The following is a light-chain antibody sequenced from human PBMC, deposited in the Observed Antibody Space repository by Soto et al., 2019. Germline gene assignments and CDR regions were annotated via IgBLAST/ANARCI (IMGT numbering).Light chain of an antibody. V-gene: IGLV1-40*01. CDR1: SSNIGAGYD. J-gene: IGLJ2*01. CDR2: GNS. CDR3: QSYDSSLSGWV. Sequence: QSVLTQPPSVSGSPGHRVTISCTGGSSNIGAGYDGHWYQQLPGTAPKLLIYGNSNRPSGVPDRFSGSKSGTSASLATTGLQAEDESDYYCQSYDSSLSGWVFGGGTKLTVL.